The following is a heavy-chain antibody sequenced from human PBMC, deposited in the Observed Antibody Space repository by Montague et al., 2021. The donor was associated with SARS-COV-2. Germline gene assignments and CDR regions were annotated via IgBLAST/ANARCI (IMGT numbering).Heavy chain of an antibody. CDR2: IYYSGST. CDR1: GASMSGSY. CDR3: VREGRGSAYAMDY. J-gene: IGHJ4*02. D-gene: IGHD3-22*01. Sequence: SEILSLTCTVSGASMSGSYWGWVRQPPGKGPEWIGNIYYSGSTHYNPSLKSRVTISVDTSKNQFSLRLTSVTAADTAVYYCVREGRGSAYAMDYWGQGTLVTVSS. V-gene: IGHV4-59*01.